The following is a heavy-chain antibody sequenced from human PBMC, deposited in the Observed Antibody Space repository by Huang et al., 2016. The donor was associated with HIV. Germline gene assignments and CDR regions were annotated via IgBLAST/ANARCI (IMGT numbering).Heavy chain of an antibody. Sequence: EVQLMESGGGLVQPGGSLRLSCAASGFTFSTYNMNWVGQAPGKGLEWVSYITSSSGSIYYADSVKGRFTIARDNAKNSLYLQMNSLRAEDTAVYYCARFGSYYYGSGSYLDAFDIWGQGTMVTVSS. D-gene: IGHD3-10*01. CDR2: ITSSSGSI. J-gene: IGHJ3*02. CDR1: GFTFSTYN. CDR3: ARFGSYYYGSGSYLDAFDI. V-gene: IGHV3-48*01.